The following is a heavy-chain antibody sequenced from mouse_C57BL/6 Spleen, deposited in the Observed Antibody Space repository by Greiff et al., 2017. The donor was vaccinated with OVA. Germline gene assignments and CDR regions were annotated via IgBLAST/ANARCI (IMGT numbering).Heavy chain of an antibody. J-gene: IGHJ2*01. CDR3: ARNGVYDYGNDTRFDY. CDR2: IWTGGGT. Sequence: VMLVESGPGLVAPSQSLSITCTVSGFSLTSYAISWVRQPPGKGLEWLGVIWTGGGTNYNSALKSRLSISKENYKSQVFLKMNSLQTDDTARYYCARNGVYDYGNDTRFDYWGQGTTLTVSS. D-gene: IGHD2-4*01. CDR1: GFSLTSYA. V-gene: IGHV2-9-1*01.